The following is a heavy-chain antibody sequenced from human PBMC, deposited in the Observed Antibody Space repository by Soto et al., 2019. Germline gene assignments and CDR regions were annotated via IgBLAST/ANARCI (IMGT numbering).Heavy chain of an antibody. CDR1: GVIFSNFG. Sequence: LRLSCAASGVIFSNFGMHWVRQAPGEGLEWVGIIWHDGSNKYYADSVEGRFTISRDNSKNTVYLQMNSLRGEDTGIYYCAGFYVAAGAVPLEHWGQGTLVTVS. CDR2: IWHDGSNK. CDR3: AGFYVAAGAVPLEH. V-gene: IGHV3-33*01. J-gene: IGHJ4*02. D-gene: IGHD1-26*01.